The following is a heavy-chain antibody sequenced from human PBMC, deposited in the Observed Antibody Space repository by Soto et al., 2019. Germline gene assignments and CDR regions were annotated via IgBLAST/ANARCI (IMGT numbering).Heavy chain of an antibody. CDR2: IYYSGST. D-gene: IGHD5-18*01. CDR3: ARGGSGYSYGYWFDP. J-gene: IGHJ5*02. CDR1: GGSISSYY. V-gene: IGHV4-59*01. Sequence: LSLTCTVSGGSISSYYWSWIRQPPGKGLEWIGYIYYSGSTNYNPSLKSRVTISVDTSKNQFSLKLSSVTAADTAVYYCARGGSGYSYGYWFDPWGQGTLVTVSS.